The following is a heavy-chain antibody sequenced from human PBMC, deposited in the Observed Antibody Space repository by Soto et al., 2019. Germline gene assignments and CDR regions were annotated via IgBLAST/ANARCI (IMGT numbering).Heavy chain of an antibody. Sequence: ASVKVSCKASGYTFTSYAMHWVRQVPGQRLEWMGWINAGNGNTKYSQKFQGRVTITRDTSASTAYMELSSLRSEDTAVYYCARALGYCSSTSCSTATWGQGTLVTVSS. CDR2: INAGNGNT. J-gene: IGHJ5*02. V-gene: IGHV1-3*01. CDR3: ARALGYCSSTSCSTAT. D-gene: IGHD2-2*01. CDR1: GYTFTSYA.